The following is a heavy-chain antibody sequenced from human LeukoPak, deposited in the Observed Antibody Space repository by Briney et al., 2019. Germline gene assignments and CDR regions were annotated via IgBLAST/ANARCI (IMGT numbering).Heavy chain of an antibody. V-gene: IGHV3-21*01. CDR1: GVTFSSYS. CDR2: ISTSGSHI. J-gene: IGHJ6*03. D-gene: IGHD2-15*01. Sequence: PGGSLRLSCAASGVTFSSYSMNWVRQAPGKGLEWVSSISTSGSHIYFPDSVKGRFTISRDNSKNTLYLQMNSLRAEDTAVYYCAKPNLGGSWSPNYMDVWGKGTTVTVSS. CDR3: AKPNLGGSWSPNYMDV.